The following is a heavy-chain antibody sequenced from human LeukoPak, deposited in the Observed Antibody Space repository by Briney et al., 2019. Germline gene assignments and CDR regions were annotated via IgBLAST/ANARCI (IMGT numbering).Heavy chain of an antibody. J-gene: IGHJ4*02. CDR1: GFTFTNYA. CDR2: IRVSGLNT. CDR3: AKVERGTYHLDF. Sequence: PAGSLRLSCAASGFTFTNYAMSCVRQPPGKGLEWVTFIRVSGLNTYYAVTVKSRFTISTDNSKITLYLQMNTLRSEDTGVYYSAKVERGTYHLDFWGQGTLVTVSS. V-gene: IGHV3-23*01. D-gene: IGHD3-16*02.